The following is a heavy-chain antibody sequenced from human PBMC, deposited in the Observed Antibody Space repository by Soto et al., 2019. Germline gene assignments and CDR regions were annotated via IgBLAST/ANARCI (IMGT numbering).Heavy chain of an antibody. CDR1: GFTFSTYW. V-gene: IGHV3-7*01. J-gene: IGHJ6*02. CDR2: IKQDGSEK. CDR3: VRDWSTVWGMDV. Sequence: EVQLVESGGGLVQPGGSLRLSCAASGFTFSTYWMNWVRQAPGKGLEWVANIKQDGSEKYYVDSVKGRFAISRDNAKDSLFLQMNSLRAEDTAVYYCVRDWSTVWGMDVWGQGTTVTVSS. D-gene: IGHD4-17*01.